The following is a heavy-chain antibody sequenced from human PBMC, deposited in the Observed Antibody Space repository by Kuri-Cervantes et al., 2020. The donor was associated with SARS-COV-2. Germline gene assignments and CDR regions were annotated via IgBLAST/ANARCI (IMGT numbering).Heavy chain of an antibody. D-gene: IGHD2-8*01. CDR1: GFTFSSYS. J-gene: IGHJ4*02. CDR3: ASAILYYFEPLRY. CDR2: IGPSSATK. V-gene: IGHV3-48*01. Sequence: GGSLRLSCAASGFTFSSYSMNWVRQAPGKGLEWVSNIGPSSATKYYADSVQGRFTISRDNSKNTLYLQMNSLRAEDTAVYYCASAILYYFEPLRYWGQGTLVTVSS.